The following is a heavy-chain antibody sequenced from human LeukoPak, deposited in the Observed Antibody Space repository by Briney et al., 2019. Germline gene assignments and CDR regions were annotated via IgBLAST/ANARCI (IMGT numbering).Heavy chain of an antibody. Sequence: GGSLRLSCAASGFTFITYTMNWVRQAPGKGLEWISSINSRGSGEYYADSVKGRFTISRDNAKNSLYLQMSSLRAEDTAVYYCAREGSIVPHQDLDYWGQGTLVTVSS. J-gene: IGHJ4*02. CDR2: INSRGSGE. D-gene: IGHD2-8*01. CDR1: GFTFITYT. CDR3: AREGSIVPHQDLDY. V-gene: IGHV3-21*01.